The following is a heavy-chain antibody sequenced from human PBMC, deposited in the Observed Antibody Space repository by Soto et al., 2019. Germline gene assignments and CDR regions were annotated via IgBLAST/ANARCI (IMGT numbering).Heavy chain of an antibody. Sequence: EVQLVESGGGLVQPGGSLRLSCAASGFTFNYYSMNWVRQAPGKGLEWVSHISSSGGSKHYADSVKGRLTISRDNPQNSLYLQINSLRDEDTAVYYCARDCYGGRGYFDLWGRGALVTVSS. CDR3: ARDCYGGRGYFDL. V-gene: IGHV3-48*02. D-gene: IGHD2-15*01. CDR2: ISSSGGSK. CDR1: GFTFNYYS. J-gene: IGHJ2*01.